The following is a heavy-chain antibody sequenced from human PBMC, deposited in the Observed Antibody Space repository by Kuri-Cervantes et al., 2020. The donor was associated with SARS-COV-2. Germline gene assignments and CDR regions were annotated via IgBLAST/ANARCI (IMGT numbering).Heavy chain of an antibody. Sequence: GESLKISCKGSGYSFTSYWIGWVRQMPGKGLEWMGIIYPDDSDTRYSPSFQGQVTISADKSISTAYLQWSSLKASDTAMYYCARLSGVVVVPAAIRPSPIDAFDIWGQGTMVTVSS. V-gene: IGHV5-51*01. D-gene: IGHD2-2*02. J-gene: IGHJ3*02. CDR3: ARLSGVVVVPAAIRPSPIDAFDI. CDR1: GYSFTSYW. CDR2: IYPDDSDT.